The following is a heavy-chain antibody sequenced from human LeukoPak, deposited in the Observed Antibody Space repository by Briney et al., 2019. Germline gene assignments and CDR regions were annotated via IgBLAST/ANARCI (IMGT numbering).Heavy chain of an antibody. J-gene: IGHJ4*02. CDR1: GGSISSYY. CDR3: ARDSDIVTGSKSHFDY. D-gene: IGHD3-9*01. CDR2: IYYSGST. Sequence: SETLSLTCTVSGGSISSYYWSWIRQPPGKGLEWIGYIYYSGSTNYNPSLKSRVTISVDTSKNQFSLKLSSVTAADTAVYYCARDSDIVTGSKSHFDYWGQGTLVTVSS. V-gene: IGHV4-59*01.